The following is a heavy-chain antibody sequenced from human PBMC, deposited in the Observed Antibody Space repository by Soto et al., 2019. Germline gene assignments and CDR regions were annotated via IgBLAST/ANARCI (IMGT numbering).Heavy chain of an antibody. Sequence: GGSMRLSCAASGFTFSDYYMSWIRQAPGKGLEWVSYISSSGSTIYYADSVKGRFTISRDNAKNSLYLQMNSLRAEDTAVYYCARDELWFGELYLFDIWGQGTMVTVSS. J-gene: IGHJ3*02. V-gene: IGHV3-11*01. D-gene: IGHD3-10*01. CDR3: ARDELWFGELYLFDI. CDR2: ISSSGSTI. CDR1: GFTFSDYY.